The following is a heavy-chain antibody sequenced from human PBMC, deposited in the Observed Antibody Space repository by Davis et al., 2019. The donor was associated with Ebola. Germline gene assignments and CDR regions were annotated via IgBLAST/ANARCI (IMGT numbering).Heavy chain of an antibody. CDR3: AGLGITGTDNNYYYYYGMDV. CDR2: IYYSGST. CDR1: GASVSSSSYY. D-gene: IGHD1-20*01. V-gene: IGHV4-39*07. J-gene: IGHJ6*02. Sequence: MPSETLSLTCAVSGASVSSSSYYWGWIRQPPGKGLEWIGSIYYSGSTYYNPSLKSRVTISVDTSKNQFSLKLSSVTAADTAVYYCAGLGITGTDNNYYYYYGMDVWGQGTTVTVSS.